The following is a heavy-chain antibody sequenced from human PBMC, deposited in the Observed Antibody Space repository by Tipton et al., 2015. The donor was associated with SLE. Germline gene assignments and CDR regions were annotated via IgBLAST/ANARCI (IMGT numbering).Heavy chain of an antibody. D-gene: IGHD6-13*01. Sequence: QLVQSGGGLAQPGRSLRLSCAASGFTFDDFAMHWVRQAPGKGLEWVSGIDWNSGGIGYAASVEGRFTISRDNGKNSLYLVMNSLRNEDTALYYCAKSSGGGTAAPGFDYWGQGIQVTVSS. CDR1: GFTFDDFA. CDR2: IDWNSGGI. J-gene: IGHJ4*02. CDR3: AKSSGGGTAAPGFDY. V-gene: IGHV3-9*01.